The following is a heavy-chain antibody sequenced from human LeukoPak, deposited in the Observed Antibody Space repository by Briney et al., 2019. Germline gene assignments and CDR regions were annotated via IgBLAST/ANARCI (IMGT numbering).Heavy chain of an antibody. CDR3: ATERYYGSGSCYKYFDY. V-gene: IGHV1-24*01. CDR2: FDPEDGET. J-gene: IGHJ4*02. CDR1: GYTLTELS. Sequence: ASVTVSCKVSGYTLTELSMHWVRQAPGRGLEWMGGFDPEDGETIYAQKFQGRVTMTEDTSTDTAYMELSSLRSEDSAVYYCATERYYGSGSCYKYFDYWGQGTLVTVSS. D-gene: IGHD3-10*01.